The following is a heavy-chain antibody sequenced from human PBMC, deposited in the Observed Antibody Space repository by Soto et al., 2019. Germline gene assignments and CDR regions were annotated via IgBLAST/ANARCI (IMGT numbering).Heavy chain of an antibody. CDR1: GFTFSSYG. CDR3: AKDGPYSISWYTPGYV. Sequence: PGGSLRLSCAASGFTFSSYGMHWVRQAPGKGLEWVAVISYDGSNKYYADSVKGRFTISRDNSKNTLYVQMNSLRAEDTAVYYCAKDGPYSISWYTPGYVWGQGTTVTVS. V-gene: IGHV3-30*18. J-gene: IGHJ6*02. D-gene: IGHD6-13*01. CDR2: ISYDGSNK.